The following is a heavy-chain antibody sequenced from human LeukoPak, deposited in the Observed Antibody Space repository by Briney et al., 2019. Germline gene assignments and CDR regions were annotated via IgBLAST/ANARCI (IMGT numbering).Heavy chain of an antibody. D-gene: IGHD3-10*01. CDR3: ALTYYYGSGSANWFGP. J-gene: IGHJ5*02. Sequence: SQTLSLTCAISGDSVSSNSATWNWIRQSPSRGLEWLGRTYYRSKWYNDYAVSVKSRITINPDTSKNQFSLQLNSVTPEDTAVYYCALTYYYGSGSANWFGPWGQGTLVTVSS. CDR1: GDSVSSNSAT. CDR2: TYYRSKWYN. V-gene: IGHV6-1*01.